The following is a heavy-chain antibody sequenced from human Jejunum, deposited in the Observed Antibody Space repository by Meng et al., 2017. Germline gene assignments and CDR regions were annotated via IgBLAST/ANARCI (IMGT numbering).Heavy chain of an antibody. J-gene: IGHJ4*02. V-gene: IGHV4-39*01. CDR1: GGPISGSYDY. Sequence: QLQRQESGAGLVKASETLSLTCTVSGGPISGSYDYWGWIRQPPGKGLDWTGTISYSGSTYYNPSLTSRVTISMDTSKNQFSLKLSSVTAADTAVYYCARHFSGSETWFFDSWGQGVLVTVSS. CDR2: ISYSGST. D-gene: IGHD3-10*01. CDR3: ARHFSGSETWFFDS.